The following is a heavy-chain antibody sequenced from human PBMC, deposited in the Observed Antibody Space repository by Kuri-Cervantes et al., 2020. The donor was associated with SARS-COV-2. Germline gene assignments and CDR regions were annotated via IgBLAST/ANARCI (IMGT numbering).Heavy chain of an antibody. CDR2: ISYDGSNK. CDR3: AKDRYDFWSGYYEGGPFDY. CDR1: GFAFGGYG. D-gene: IGHD3-3*01. Sequence: GESLKISCAASGFAFGGYGMHWVRQPPGKGLEWVAVISYDGSNKYYADSVKGRFTISRDNSKNTLYLQMNSLRAEDTAVYYCAKDRYDFWSGYYEGGPFDYWGQGTLVTVSS. J-gene: IGHJ4*02. V-gene: IGHV3-30*18.